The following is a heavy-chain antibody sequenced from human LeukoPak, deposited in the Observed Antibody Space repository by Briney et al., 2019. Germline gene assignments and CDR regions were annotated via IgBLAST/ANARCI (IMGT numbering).Heavy chain of an antibody. J-gene: IGHJ4*02. V-gene: IGHV1-18*01. CDR3: ARDRGSGLPNAFFDY. CDR2: ISAYNGNT. D-gene: IGHD3-10*01. CDR1: GYTFTSYG. Sequence: ASVKVSCKASGYTFTSYGISWVRQAPGQGLEWMGWISAYNGNTNYAQKLQGRVTMTTDTSTSTAYMELRSLRSDDTAVYYCARDRGSGLPNAFFDYWGQGTLVTVSS.